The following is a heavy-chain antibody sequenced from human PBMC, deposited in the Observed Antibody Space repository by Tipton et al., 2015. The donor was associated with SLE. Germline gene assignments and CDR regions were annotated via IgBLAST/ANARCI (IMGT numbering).Heavy chain of an antibody. CDR3: ARGRELGRDDAFDI. D-gene: IGHD1-1*01. J-gene: IGHJ3*02. CDR2: INHSGST. V-gene: IGHV4-34*01. Sequence: LRLSCAVYGGSFSGYYWSWIRQPPGKGLEWIGEINHSGSTNYNPTLKRRVTISVDTSKNQFSLKLSSVTAADTAVYYCARGRELGRDDAFDIWGQGTLVSVSS. CDR1: GGSFSGYY.